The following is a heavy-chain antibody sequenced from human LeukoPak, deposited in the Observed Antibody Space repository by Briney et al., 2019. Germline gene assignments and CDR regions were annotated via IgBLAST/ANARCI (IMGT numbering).Heavy chain of an antibody. CDR1: GYTFTTYF. V-gene: IGHV1-2*02. Sequence: ASLKVSCKTSGYTFTTYFIHWVRQAPGQGLEWMGGINPYSGDTKYAQKFQGRVTMTRDTSNSTAYIEQNSLTSDNTAVYYCMRGSSPRGGRTEPWGQGTLVTVSS. J-gene: IGHJ5*02. D-gene: IGHD5-12*01. CDR3: MRGSSPRGGRTEP. CDR2: INPYSGDT.